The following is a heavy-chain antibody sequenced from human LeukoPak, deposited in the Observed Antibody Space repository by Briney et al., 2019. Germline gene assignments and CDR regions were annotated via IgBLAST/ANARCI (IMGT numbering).Heavy chain of an antibody. CDR3: ASSVAHRVPNGSGSYLGVYWFDP. CDR1: GGSMSSYY. Sequence: SETLSLTCTVSGGSMSSYYWSWIRQPPGKGLEWIGSIYYSGSTYYNPSLKSRVTISVDTSKNQFSLKLSSVTAADTAVYYCASSVAHRVPNGSGSYLGVYWFDPWGQGTLVTVSS. D-gene: IGHD3-10*01. J-gene: IGHJ5*02. V-gene: IGHV4-59*12. CDR2: IYYSGST.